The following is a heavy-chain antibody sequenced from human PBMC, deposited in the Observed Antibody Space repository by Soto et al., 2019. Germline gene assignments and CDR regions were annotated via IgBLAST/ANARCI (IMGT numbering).Heavy chain of an antibody. D-gene: IGHD6-6*01. J-gene: IGHJ4*02. Sequence: QLQLQESGPGLVKPSETLSLICTVSGGSISSSSYYWGWIRQPPGKGLEWIGSIYYSGSTYYNPSLKSRVTISVDTSKNQFSLKVNSVTAADTAVYYCARQPEGQLVRIFDYWGQGTLVTVSS. CDR2: IYYSGST. CDR3: ARQPEGQLVRIFDY. V-gene: IGHV4-39*01. CDR1: GGSISSSSYY.